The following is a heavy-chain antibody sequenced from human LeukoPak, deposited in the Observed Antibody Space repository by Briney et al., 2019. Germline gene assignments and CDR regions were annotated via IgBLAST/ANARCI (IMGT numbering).Heavy chain of an antibody. CDR2: ISGSGGNV. J-gene: IGHJ3*02. CDR3: ARDWYNNSDAFDI. V-gene: IGHV3-23*01. D-gene: IGHD4-11*01. CDR1: GFTFSSYG. Sequence: GGSLRLSCAASGFTFSSYGMSWVRQAPGKGLEWVSSISGSGGNVYYAGSVRGRFTISRDNSKNTVYLQMNSLRAEDTAVYYCARDWYNNSDAFDIWGQGTMVTVSS.